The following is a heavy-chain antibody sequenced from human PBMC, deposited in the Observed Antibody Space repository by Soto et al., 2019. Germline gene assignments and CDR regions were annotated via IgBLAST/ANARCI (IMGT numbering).Heavy chain of an antibody. CDR2: IYYSGST. CDR3: ARWVEVSLDYFDS. D-gene: IGHD2-15*01. V-gene: IGHV4-30-4*01. Sequence: SETLSLTCTVSGGSISSGDYYWSWIRQPPGKGLEWIGYIYYSGSTYYNPSLKSRVGILVDTSRNQFSLNLNFMTAADTAVYYCARWVEVSLDYFDSWGQGIPVTVSS. CDR1: GGSISSGDYY. J-gene: IGHJ4*02.